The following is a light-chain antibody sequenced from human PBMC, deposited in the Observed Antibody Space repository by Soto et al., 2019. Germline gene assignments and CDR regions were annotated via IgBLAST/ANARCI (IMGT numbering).Light chain of an antibody. V-gene: IGKV3D-20*02. CDR2: GAS. CDR3: QQRSTWPT. CDR1: QSVSSSY. Sequence: EIVLTQSPGTLSLSPGEGATLSCRASQSVSSSYLAWYQQRPGQAPRLLIYGASARATGIPARFSGSGSGTDFTLTISGLEPEDFALYYCQQRSTWPTFGQGTLLEIK. J-gene: IGKJ5*01.